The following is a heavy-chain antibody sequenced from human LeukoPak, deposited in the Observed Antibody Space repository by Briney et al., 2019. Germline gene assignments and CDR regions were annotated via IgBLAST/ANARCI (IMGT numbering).Heavy chain of an antibody. Sequence: PSETLSLTCTVSGGSISSYYWTWIRQPPGKGLEWIGYIHYSGNNNYNPSLKSRVTMSVDTSKNQFSLKLSSVTAADTAVYYCARGPHYALGIYFDYWGQGTLVTVSS. CDR2: IHYSGNN. D-gene: IGHD7-27*01. CDR1: GGSISSYY. J-gene: IGHJ4*02. CDR3: ARGPHYALGIYFDY. V-gene: IGHV4-59*12.